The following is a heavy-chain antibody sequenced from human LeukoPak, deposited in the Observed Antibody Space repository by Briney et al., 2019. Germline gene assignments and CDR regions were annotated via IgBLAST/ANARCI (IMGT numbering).Heavy chain of an antibody. J-gene: IGHJ4*02. Sequence: GGSLRLSCAASGFTFSSYSMNWGRQAAGKGLEWVSYISSSSSTIYYVDSVKGRFTISRDNAKNSLYLQMNSLRAEDTAVYYCARYYYDSSDYWGQGTLVTVSS. V-gene: IGHV3-48*01. CDR1: GFTFSSYS. CDR3: ARYYYDSSDY. D-gene: IGHD3-22*01. CDR2: ISSSSSTI.